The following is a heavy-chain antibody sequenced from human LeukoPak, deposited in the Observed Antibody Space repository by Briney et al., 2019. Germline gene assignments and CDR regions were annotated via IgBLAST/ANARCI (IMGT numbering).Heavy chain of an antibody. Sequence: GGSLRLSCEASGFTFSSYAISWVRQAPGKGLEWVSSISGSGGSTQYAASVQGRFTISRDNSKNTLYLQMNSLRAEDTAVYYCARKGLTSTVTPFDYWGQGTLVTVSS. CDR1: GFTFSSYA. CDR2: ISGSGGST. D-gene: IGHD4-17*01. CDR3: ARKGLTSTVTPFDY. V-gene: IGHV3-23*01. J-gene: IGHJ4*02.